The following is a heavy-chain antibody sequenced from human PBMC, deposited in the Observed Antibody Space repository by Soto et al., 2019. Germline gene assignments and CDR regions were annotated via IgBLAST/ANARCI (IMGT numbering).Heavy chain of an antibody. CDR1: GFTFSSYA. V-gene: IGHV3-23*01. J-gene: IGHJ5*02. CDR3: AKALYYDILTGSPEFDP. D-gene: IGHD3-9*01. CDR2: ISGSGGST. Sequence: GGSLRLSCAASGFTFSSYAMSWVRQAPGKGLEWVSAISGSGGSTYYADSVKGRFTISRDNSKNTLYLQMNSLRAEDTAVYYCAKALYYDILTGSPEFDPWGQGTLVTVSS.